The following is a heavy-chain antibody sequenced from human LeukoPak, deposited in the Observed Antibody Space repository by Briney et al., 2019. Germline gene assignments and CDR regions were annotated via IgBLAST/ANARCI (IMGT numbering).Heavy chain of an antibody. V-gene: IGHV4-34*01. Sequence: PSETLSLTCVVYGGAFSGYFWSWIRQPPGKGLEWIGEITPSGSTNYSPSLKSRVSISIDTSKKKLSLRLTSVTAADSAVYYCASSFYYDSRDYWGQGTLVTVSS. CDR2: ITPSGST. CDR1: GGAFSGYF. J-gene: IGHJ4*02. CDR3: ASSFYYDSRDY. D-gene: IGHD3-22*01.